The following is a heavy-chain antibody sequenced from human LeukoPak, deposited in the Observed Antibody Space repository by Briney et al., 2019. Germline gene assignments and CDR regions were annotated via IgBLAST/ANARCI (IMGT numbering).Heavy chain of an antibody. J-gene: IGHJ4*02. D-gene: IGHD3-9*01. Sequence: GGSLRLSCAASGFTFSSHSLNWVRQAPGRGLEWVSHIRSSNGRTYYADAVKGRFTISRDDAKNSLYLQMNSLRAEDTAVYYCAKKGLLVTSYYFDYWGQGTLVTVSS. CDR3: AKKGLLVTSYYFDY. CDR2: IRSSNGRT. V-gene: IGHV3-48*01. CDR1: GFTFSSHS.